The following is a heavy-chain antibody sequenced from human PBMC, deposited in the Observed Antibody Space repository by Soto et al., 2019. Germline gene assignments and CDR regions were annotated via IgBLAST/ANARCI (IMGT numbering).Heavy chain of an antibody. Sequence: EVQLVESGGGLVKPGGSLRLSCAASGFTFSSYSMNWFRQSPGKGLEWVSAISSSSSYIYYADSVKGRFTISRDNAKNSLYLQMNSLRAEDTAVYYCARYGDYVVPYFDYWGQGTLVTVSS. D-gene: IGHD4-17*01. CDR1: GFTFSSYS. J-gene: IGHJ4*02. CDR3: ARYGDYVVPYFDY. V-gene: IGHV3-21*01. CDR2: ISSSSSYI.